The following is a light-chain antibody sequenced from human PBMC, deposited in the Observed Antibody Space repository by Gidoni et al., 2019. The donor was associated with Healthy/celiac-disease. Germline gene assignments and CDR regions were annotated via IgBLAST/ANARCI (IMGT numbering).Light chain of an antibody. CDR3: QQANSFPWT. J-gene: IGKJ1*01. Sequence: DIQITHSPSSVSASVGDRVTIPCRASQGISSCLAWYQQKPGKAPKLLIYAASSLQSGVPSRFSGSGSGTDFTLTISSLQPEDFATYYCQQANSFPWTFXQXTKVEIK. V-gene: IGKV1-12*02. CDR1: QGISSC. CDR2: AAS.